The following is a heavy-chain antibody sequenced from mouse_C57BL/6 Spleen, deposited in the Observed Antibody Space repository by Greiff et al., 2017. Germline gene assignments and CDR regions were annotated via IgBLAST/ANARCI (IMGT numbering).Heavy chain of an antibody. CDR3: AIAALATDWFAD. Sequence: QVQLQQSGAELVKPGASVKVSCKASGYTFTSYWMHWVKQRPGQGLEWIGRIHPSDSATNYNQKFKGKSTLTVDKSSSTAYMQLSSLTSEDSAVYYCAIAALATDWFADWGTGTLVTVSA. V-gene: IGHV1-74*01. CDR1: GYTFTSYW. D-gene: IGHD3-1*01. J-gene: IGHJ3*01. CDR2: IHPSDSAT.